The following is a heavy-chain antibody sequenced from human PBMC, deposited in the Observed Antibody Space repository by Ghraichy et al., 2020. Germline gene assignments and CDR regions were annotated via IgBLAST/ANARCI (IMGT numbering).Heavy chain of an antibody. CDR1: GYTFTSHG. CDR3: ARGGVAADRPRSFDP. D-gene: IGHD6-6*01. Sequence: ASVKVSCKASGYTFTSHGISWVRQAPGQGLEWMGWIAYNGNTNYAQKVQGRVTMTTDTSTSTAYMELRSLRSDDTAVYYCARGGVAADRPRSFDPWGQGTLVIVSS. CDR2: IAYNGNT. J-gene: IGHJ5*02. V-gene: IGHV1-18*04.